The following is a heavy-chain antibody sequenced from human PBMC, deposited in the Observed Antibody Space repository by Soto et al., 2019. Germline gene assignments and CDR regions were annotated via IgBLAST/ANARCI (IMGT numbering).Heavy chain of an antibody. CDR3: AKDRQPDGIWTCDS. CDR1: GFTFSSYA. D-gene: IGHD3-9*01. V-gene: IGHV3-23*01. J-gene: IGHJ4*02. Sequence: GGSLRLSCAASGFTFSSYAMSWVRQAPGKGLEWVSAISGSGGSTYYADSVKGRFTISRDNSKNTLYLQMNSLRVEDTALYYCAKDRQPDGIWTCDSWGQGTMVTVSS. CDR2: ISGSGGST.